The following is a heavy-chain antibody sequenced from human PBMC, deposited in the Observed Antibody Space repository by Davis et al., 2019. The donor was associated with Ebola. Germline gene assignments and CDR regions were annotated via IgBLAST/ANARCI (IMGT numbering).Heavy chain of an antibody. D-gene: IGHD3-10*01. J-gene: IGHJ6*03. CDR2: ISSSSSTI. Sequence: GESLKISCAASGFTFSSYSMNWVRQAPGKGLEWVSYISSSSSTIYYADSVKGRFTISRDNAKNSLYLQMNSLRAEDTAVYYCARYGSGSYYYYYYYMDVWGKGTTVTVSS. CDR1: GFTFSSYS. V-gene: IGHV3-48*04. CDR3: ARYGSGSYYYYYYYMDV.